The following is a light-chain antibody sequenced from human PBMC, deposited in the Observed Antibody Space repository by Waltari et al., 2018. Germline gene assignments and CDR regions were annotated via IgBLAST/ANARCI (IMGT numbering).Light chain of an antibody. J-gene: IGKJ1*01. CDR2: WAS. Sequence: DIVMTQSPDSLAVSLGERATINCKSGRNILHSPNNKNYLAWYQQKPGQPPKLLISWASNRESGGRDRFRGGGSGTDFTVSSSRLQTEEVAGDGWQGEGGHLPSFGPGTKVEIK. CDR1: RNILHSPNNKNY. V-gene: IGKV4-1*01. CDR3: QGEGGHLPS.